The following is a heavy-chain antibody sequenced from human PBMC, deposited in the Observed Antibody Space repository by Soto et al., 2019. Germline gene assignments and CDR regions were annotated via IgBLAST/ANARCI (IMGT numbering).Heavy chain of an antibody. J-gene: IGHJ6*02. D-gene: IGHD2-2*01. V-gene: IGHV1-69*01. CDR2: IIPIFGTA. Sequence: QVQLVQSGAEVKKPGSSVKVSCKASGGTFSSYAISWVRQAPGQGLEWMGGIIPIFGTANYAQKFQGRVTITADESTSTAYMELSSLRSEDTAVYYCARDQSGVVVPAAMAIYGMDVWGQGTTVTVSS. CDR3: ARDQSGVVVPAAMAIYGMDV. CDR1: GGTFSSYA.